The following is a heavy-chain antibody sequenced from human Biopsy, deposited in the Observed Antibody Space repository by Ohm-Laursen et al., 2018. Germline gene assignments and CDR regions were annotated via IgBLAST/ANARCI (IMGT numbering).Heavy chain of an antibody. CDR3: AIDRVPRRGVMPVYYYGMDV. CDR1: GGSVSSSNYY. D-gene: IGHD2-21*01. V-gene: IGHV4-61*01. Sequence: SDTLSFTCGVSGGSVSSSNYYWNWIRQTPGKGPEWIGFIYNTERTNYNPSLKSRVTISLDTSKNQFSLELSSVIPSETAVYYGAIDRVPRRGVMPVYYYGMDVWGQGSTVTVSS. CDR2: IYNTERT. J-gene: IGHJ6*02.